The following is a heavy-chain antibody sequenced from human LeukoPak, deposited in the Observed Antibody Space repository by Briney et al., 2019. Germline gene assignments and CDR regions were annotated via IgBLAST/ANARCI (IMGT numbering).Heavy chain of an antibody. CDR3: ATDCGGDCYSRY. D-gene: IGHD2-21*02. CDR1: GYMFNDYY. J-gene: IGHJ4*02. CDR2: INPNNGGI. Sequence: ASVKVPCKASGYMFNDYYLHWVRQAPGQGLEWMGWINPNNGGIKYAQKFQGRVTMTRDTSITTAYMELSRLTSDDTAVYFCATDCGGDCYSRYWGQGTLVTVSS. V-gene: IGHV1-2*02.